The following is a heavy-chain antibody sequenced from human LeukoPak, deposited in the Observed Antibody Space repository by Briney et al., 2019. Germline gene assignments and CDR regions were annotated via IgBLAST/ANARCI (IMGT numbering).Heavy chain of an antibody. CDR1: GFTFSSYW. V-gene: IGHV3-74*01. D-gene: IGHD2-15*01. J-gene: IGHJ5*02. Sequence: GGCLRLSCAASGFTFSSYWMHWVRQAPGKRLVWVSRINTDGSSTSYADSVKGRFTISRDNAKNKLYLQMNSLRAEDTAVYYCAGYCSGGSCNWFDPWGQGTLVTVSS. CDR3: AGYCSGGSCNWFDP. CDR2: INTDGSST.